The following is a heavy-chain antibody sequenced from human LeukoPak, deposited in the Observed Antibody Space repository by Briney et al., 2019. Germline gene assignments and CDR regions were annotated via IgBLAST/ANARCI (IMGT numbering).Heavy chain of an antibody. CDR1: GFTFSSYG. CDR2: ISYDGSNK. CDR3: ANGGEGGIDY. V-gene: IGHV3-30*18. Sequence: GGSLRLSCAASGFTFSSYGMHWVRQAPGKGLEWVAVISYDGSNKYHADSVKGRFTISRDNSKNTLYLQMNSLRAEDTAVYYCANGGEGGIDYWGQGTLVTVSS. D-gene: IGHD3-16*01. J-gene: IGHJ4*02.